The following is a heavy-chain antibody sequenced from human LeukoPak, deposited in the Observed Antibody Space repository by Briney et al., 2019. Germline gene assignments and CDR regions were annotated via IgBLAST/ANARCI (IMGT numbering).Heavy chain of an antibody. CDR2: IYHSGST. D-gene: IGHD2-2*01. Sequence: RSLETLSLTCAVSGGSISSGGYSWSWIRQPPGKGLEWIGYIYHSGSTYYNPSLKSRVTISVDRSKNQFSLKLSSVTAADTAVYYCAGAVGAAACWFDPWGQGTLVTVSS. V-gene: IGHV4-30-2*01. J-gene: IGHJ5*02. CDR1: GGSISSGGYS. CDR3: AGAVGAAACWFDP.